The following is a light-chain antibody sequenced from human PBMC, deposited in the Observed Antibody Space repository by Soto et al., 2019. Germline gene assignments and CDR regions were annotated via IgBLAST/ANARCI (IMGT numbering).Light chain of an antibody. CDR3: AAWDDSLNGRV. Sequence: QSALTQPRSVSGSPGQSVTISCTGTSSDVGGYNYVSWYQQHPGKAPKLMIYDVNKWPSGVPDRFSGSKSGTSASLAISGLQSDDEADYYCAAWDDSLNGRVFGTGTKLTVL. V-gene: IGLV2-11*01. CDR2: DVN. J-gene: IGLJ1*01. CDR1: SSDVGGYNY.